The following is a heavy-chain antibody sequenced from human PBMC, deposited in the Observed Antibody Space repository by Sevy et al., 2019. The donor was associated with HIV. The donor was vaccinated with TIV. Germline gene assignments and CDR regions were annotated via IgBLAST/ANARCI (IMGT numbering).Heavy chain of an antibody. D-gene: IGHD5-12*01. Sequence: GAVKVSCKASGYSFTAYYMHWVRQVPGQGLEWRGWINPNSHDTNYAQKFQGRVTMTSDASVSTTYMELTRLRSVDTAMYYCAREVAIFRGHNGLDVWGQGTLVIVSS. CDR1: GYSFTAYY. V-gene: IGHV1-2*02. CDR2: INPNSHDT. J-gene: IGHJ6*02. CDR3: AREVAIFRGHNGLDV.